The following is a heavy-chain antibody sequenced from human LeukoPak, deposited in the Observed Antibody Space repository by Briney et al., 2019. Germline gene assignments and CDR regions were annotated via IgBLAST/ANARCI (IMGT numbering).Heavy chain of an antibody. D-gene: IGHD1-26*01. V-gene: IGHV1-69*13. J-gene: IGHJ5*02. CDR3: IVSTSGWFDP. CDR2: IIPIFGTA. CDR1: GGTFSSYA. Sequence: GASVKVSCKASGGTFSSYAISWVRQAPGQGLEWMGGIIPIFGTANYAQKFQGRVTITADESTSTAYMELSGLRSEDTAVYYCIVSTSGWFDPWGQGTLVAVSS.